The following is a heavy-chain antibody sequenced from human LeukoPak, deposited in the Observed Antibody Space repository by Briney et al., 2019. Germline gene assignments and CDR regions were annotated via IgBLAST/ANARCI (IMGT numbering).Heavy chain of an antibody. CDR1: GASISDYC. Sequence: PSETLSLTCTISGASISDYCWSWIRQSPDKGLEWIGYIYSSGSTNYNPSLNSRVTISVDTSKKHFSLKLTSVTAADTAVYYCASTLITFGGLMTFYFDSWGRGTLVTVSS. J-gene: IGHJ4*02. CDR3: ASTLITFGGLMTFYFDS. D-gene: IGHD3-16*01. V-gene: IGHV4-59*01. CDR2: IYSSGST.